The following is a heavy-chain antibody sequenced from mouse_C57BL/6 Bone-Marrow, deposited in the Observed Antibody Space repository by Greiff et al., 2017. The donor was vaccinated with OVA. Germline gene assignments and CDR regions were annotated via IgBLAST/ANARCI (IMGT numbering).Heavy chain of an antibody. D-gene: IGHD1-1*01. CDR3: AIWDGSGVMDY. Sequence: VQLQQSGAELARPGASVKLSCKASGYTFTSYGLSWVKQRTGQGLEWIGEIYPRSGNTYYNEKFKGKATLTVDKSSSTAYMQLSSLTSEDSAVYYCAIWDGSGVMDYWGQGTSVTVSS. V-gene: IGHV1-81*01. J-gene: IGHJ4*01. CDR1: GYTFTSYG. CDR2: IYPRSGNT.